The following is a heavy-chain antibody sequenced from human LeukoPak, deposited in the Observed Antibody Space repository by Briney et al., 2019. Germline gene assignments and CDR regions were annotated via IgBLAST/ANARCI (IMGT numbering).Heavy chain of an antibody. CDR2: IYYSGST. CDR1: GGSISSSSYY. V-gene: IGHV4-39*07. D-gene: IGHD2-15*01. CDR3: ARGSHTQIYCSGGSCYSGWYFDL. J-gene: IGHJ2*01. Sequence: SETLSLTCTVSGGSISSSSYYWGWIRQPPGKGLEWIGSIYYSGSTYYNPSLKSRVTMSVDTSKNQFSLKLSSVTAADTAVYYCARGSHTQIYCSGGSCYSGWYFDLWGRGTLVTVSS.